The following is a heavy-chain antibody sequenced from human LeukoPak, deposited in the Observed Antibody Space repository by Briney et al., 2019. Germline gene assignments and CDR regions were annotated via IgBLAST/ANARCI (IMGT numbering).Heavy chain of an antibody. D-gene: IGHD3-3*01. CDR2: IRYDGSNK. V-gene: IGHV3-30*02. Sequence: GGSLRLSCAASGFTFSSYGMHWVRQAPGKGLEWVAFIRYDGSNKYYADSVKGRFTISRDNSKNTLYLQMNSLRAEDTAVYYCARAQYYDFWSGYFRADYYYYMDVWGKGTTVTVSS. J-gene: IGHJ6*03. CDR1: GFTFSSYG. CDR3: ARAQYYDFWSGYFRADYYYYMDV.